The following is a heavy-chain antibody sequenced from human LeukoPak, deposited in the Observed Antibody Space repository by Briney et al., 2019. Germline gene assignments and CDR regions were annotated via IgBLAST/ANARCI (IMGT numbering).Heavy chain of an antibody. CDR2: ISSSGSTI. V-gene: IGHV3-11*01. CDR3: ARDSPGLIGQNFQH. Sequence: GGSLRLSCAASGFTFSDYYMSWLRRARGGGLEGVSYISSSGSTIYYADSVKGRFTIPRDNAKNSLYLQMNSLRAEDTAVYYCARDSPGLIGQNFQHWGQGTLVTVSS. J-gene: IGHJ1*01. CDR1: GFTFSDYY.